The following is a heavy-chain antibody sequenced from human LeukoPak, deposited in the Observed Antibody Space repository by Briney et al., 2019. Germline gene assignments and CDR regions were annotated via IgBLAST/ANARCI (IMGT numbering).Heavy chain of an antibody. D-gene: IGHD5-18*01. CDR3: PRRTSWIKLWTGYFDY. J-gene: IGHJ4*02. Sequence: PSETLSLTCAVYGGSFSGYYWSWIRQPPVKELEWIGEINHSGSTNYNPSLKSRVTISVDTSKNQFSLKLSSVTAADTAVYYCPRRTSWIKLWTGYFDYWGQGTLVTVSS. CDR1: GGSFSGYY. CDR2: INHSGST. V-gene: IGHV4-34*01.